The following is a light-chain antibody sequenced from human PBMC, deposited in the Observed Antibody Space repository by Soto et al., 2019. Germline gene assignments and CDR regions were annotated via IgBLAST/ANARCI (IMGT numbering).Light chain of an antibody. V-gene: IGLV2-14*01. CDR3: SSYTSSSTWV. CDR2: EVS. J-gene: IGLJ3*02. CDR1: SSDVGGYNY. Sequence: QSALTQPASVSGSPGQSIPISCTGTSSDVGGYNYVSWYQQHPGKAPKLMIYEVSNRPSGVSNRFSGSKSGNTASLTISGLQAEDEADYYCSSYTSSSTWVFGGGTKRTV.